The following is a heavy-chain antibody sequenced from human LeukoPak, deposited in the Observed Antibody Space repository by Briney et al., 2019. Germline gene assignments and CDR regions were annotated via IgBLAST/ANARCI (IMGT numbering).Heavy chain of an antibody. CDR2: INPNNGGT. J-gene: IGHJ5*02. V-gene: IGHV1-2*02. CDR3: ARADRLHGGPYLIGP. D-gene: IGHD2-21*01. Sequence: ASVKVSCKSSGYSFTDYYLHWVRQAPGQGLEWMGWINPNNGGTSSAQKFQGRVTMTRDTSISTVYMEVTWLTSDDTAIYYCARADRLHGGPYLIGPWGEGTLVTVSS. CDR1: GYSFTDYY.